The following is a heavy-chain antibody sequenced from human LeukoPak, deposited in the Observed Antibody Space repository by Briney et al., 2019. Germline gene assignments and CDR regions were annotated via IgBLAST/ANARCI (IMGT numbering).Heavy chain of an antibody. D-gene: IGHD6-13*01. CDR3: ARRNRIAAAAPFDY. CDR1: GGSISSTSYY. CDR2: IYYSGST. V-gene: IGHV4-39*01. Sequence: SETLSLTCVVSGGSISSTSYYWGWLRQPPGKGLECIGSIYYSGSTYYSPSLKSRVTIYVDTSKNQFSLKLSSVTAADTAVYYCARRNRIAAAAPFDYWGQGTLVTVSS. J-gene: IGHJ4*02.